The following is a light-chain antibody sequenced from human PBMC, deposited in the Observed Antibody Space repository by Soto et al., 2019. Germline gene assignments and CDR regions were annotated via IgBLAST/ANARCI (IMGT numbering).Light chain of an antibody. V-gene: IGKV3-11*01. CDR1: QSVSSY. CDR3: QQRSNWHQT. Sequence: IVLTQSPATLSLSPGERATLSCRASQSVSSYLAWYQQKPGQAPRLLIYDASNRATGIPARFSGSGSGTDSTLTISSLEPEDFAVYYCQQRSNWHQTFG. CDR2: DAS. J-gene: IGKJ1*01.